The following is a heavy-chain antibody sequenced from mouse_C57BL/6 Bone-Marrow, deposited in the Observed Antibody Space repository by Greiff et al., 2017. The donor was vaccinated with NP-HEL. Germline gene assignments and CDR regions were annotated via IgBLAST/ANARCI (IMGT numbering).Heavy chain of an antibody. V-gene: IGHV6-3*01. Sequence: EVMLVESGGGLVQPGGSMKLSCVASGFTFSNYWMNWVRQSPEKGLEWVAQIRLKSDNYATHYAESVKGRFTISRDDSKSSVYLQMNNLRAEDTGIYYCTATTVVPHWYFDVWGTGTTVTVSS. D-gene: IGHD1-1*01. CDR3: TATTVVPHWYFDV. J-gene: IGHJ1*03. CDR2: IRLKSDNYAT. CDR1: GFTFSNYW.